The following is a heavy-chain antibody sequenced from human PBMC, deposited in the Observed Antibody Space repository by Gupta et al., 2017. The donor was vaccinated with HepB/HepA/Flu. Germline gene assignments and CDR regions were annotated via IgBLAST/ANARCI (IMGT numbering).Heavy chain of an antibody. CDR2: IKHDGSEK. D-gene: IGHD2-2*02. CDR1: GFTFSSYW. CDR3: ETIPQTFYYYRDV. Sequence: EVQLVASGGDLVQPGESLRLSCAASGFTFSSYWMTWVRQAPGKGLEWVANIKHDGSEKYYVDSVKGRFTISRDNAKNSVYLQMNSLRAEDTAVDYCETIPQTFYYYRDVWGKRTTGTVSS. J-gene: IGHJ6*03. V-gene: IGHV3-7*01.